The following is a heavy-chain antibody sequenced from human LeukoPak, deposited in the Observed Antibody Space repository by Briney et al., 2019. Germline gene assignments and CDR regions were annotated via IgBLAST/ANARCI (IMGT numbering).Heavy chain of an antibody. V-gene: IGHV4-31*03. CDR2: IYYSGST. D-gene: IGHD3-10*01. Sequence: PSDTLSLTCTVSGGSISSGGYYWSWIRQHPGKGLEWIGYIYYSGSTYYNPSLKSRVTISVDTSKNQFSLKLSSVTAADTAVYYCARDIMVRGVTAYYFDYWGQGTLVTVS. J-gene: IGHJ4*02. CDR3: ARDIMVRGVTAYYFDY. CDR1: GGSISSGGYY.